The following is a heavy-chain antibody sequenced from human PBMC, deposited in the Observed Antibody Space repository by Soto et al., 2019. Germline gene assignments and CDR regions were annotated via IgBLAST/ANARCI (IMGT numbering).Heavy chain of an antibody. J-gene: IGHJ6*03. CDR1: GFTVSSNY. Sequence: GGSLRLSCAASGFTVSSNYMSWVRQAPGKGLEWVSVIYSAGSTYYADSVKGRFTISRDNSKNTLYLQMNSLRAEDTAVYYCARDVAHNCTSTSCYGPGNYYYYMDVWGKGTTVTVSS. D-gene: IGHD2-2*01. CDR2: IYSAGST. V-gene: IGHV3-66*01. CDR3: ARDVAHNCTSTSCYGPGNYYYYMDV.